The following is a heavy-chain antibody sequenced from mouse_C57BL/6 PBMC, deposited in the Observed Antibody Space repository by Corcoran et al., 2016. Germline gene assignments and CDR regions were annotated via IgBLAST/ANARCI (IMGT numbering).Heavy chain of an antibody. D-gene: IGHD1-2*01. CDR2: IYPGDGDT. J-gene: IGHJ2*01. V-gene: IGHV1-80*01. CDR1: GYAFSSYW. Sequence: QVQLQQSGAELVKPGASVKISCKASGYAFSSYWRNWVKQRPGKGLEWIGQIYPGDGDTNYNGKFKGKATLTADKSSSTAYMQLSSLTSEDSAVYFCARSSHYGNFDYWGQGTTLTVSS. CDR3: ARSSHYGNFDY.